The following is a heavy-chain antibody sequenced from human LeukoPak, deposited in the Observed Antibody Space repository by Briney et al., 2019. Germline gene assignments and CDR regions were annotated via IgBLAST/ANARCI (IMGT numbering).Heavy chain of an antibody. CDR1: GLTFSSYG. D-gene: IGHD4-17*01. J-gene: IGHJ4*02. V-gene: IGHV3-33*08. CDR3: ARDSDYGDGFDY. CDR2: IWHDGSSK. Sequence: GRSLRLSCAASGLTFSSYGVHWVRQAPGKGLEWVAVIWHDGSSKYYADSVKGRFLLSRDNSLNTVYLQMNSLRAEDTAVYYCARDSDYGDGFDYWGQGTLVTVSS.